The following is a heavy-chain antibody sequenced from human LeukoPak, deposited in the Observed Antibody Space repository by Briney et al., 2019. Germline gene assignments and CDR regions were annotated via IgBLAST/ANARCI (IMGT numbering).Heavy chain of an antibody. CDR3: AKDHDYVWGSYHDHYYFDY. J-gene: IGHJ4*02. V-gene: IGHV3-23*01. D-gene: IGHD3-16*02. CDR1: GFTFSSYW. Sequence: GGSLRLSCAASGFTFSSYWMSWVRQAPGKGLEWVSSISGSDGTTYYADSVKGRFTISRDNSKNTLYLQMNSLRAEDTAVYYCAKDHDYVWGSYHDHYYFDYWGQGTLVTVSS. CDR2: ISGSDGTT.